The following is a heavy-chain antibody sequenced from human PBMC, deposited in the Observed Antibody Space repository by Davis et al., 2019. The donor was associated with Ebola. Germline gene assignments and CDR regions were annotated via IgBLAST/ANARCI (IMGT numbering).Heavy chain of an antibody. CDR3: ATLSYYYDSSGYRNWFDP. D-gene: IGHD3-22*01. J-gene: IGHJ5*02. V-gene: IGHV4-39*01. CDR2: IYYSGST. CDR1: GGSISSSSYY. Sequence: PSETLSLTCTVSGGSISSSSYYWGWIRQPPGKGLEWIGSIYYSGSTYYNPSLKSRVTISVNTSKNQFSLKLSSVTAADTAVYYCATLSYYYDSSGYRNWFDPWGQGTLVTVSS.